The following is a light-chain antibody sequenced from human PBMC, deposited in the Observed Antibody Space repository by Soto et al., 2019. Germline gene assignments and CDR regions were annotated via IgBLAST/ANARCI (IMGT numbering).Light chain of an antibody. CDR3: CSYAGSRTFV. J-gene: IGLJ1*01. CDR2: EVS. CDR1: SSVVGSYNL. V-gene: IGLV2-23*02. Sequence: QSVLTQPASVSGSPVQSITISCTGTSSVVGSYNLVSWYQQHPGKAPKLMIYEVSKRPSGVSNRSSGSKSGNTASLTISGLQAEDEADYYCCSYAGSRTFVFGTGTKVTVL.